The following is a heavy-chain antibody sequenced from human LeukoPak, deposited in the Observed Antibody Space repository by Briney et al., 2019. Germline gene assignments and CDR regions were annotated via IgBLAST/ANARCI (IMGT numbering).Heavy chain of an antibody. CDR3: ANFAVWGSYRPNYYYYMDV. CDR1: GFIFSSYS. Sequence: GGSLRLSCAASGFIFSSYSMNWVRQAPGKGLEWVSFISTSSSYIYYADSVKGRFTISRDNAKNSLYLQMNSLRAEDTAVYYCANFAVWGSYRPNYYYYMDVWGKGTTVTISS. D-gene: IGHD3-16*02. CDR2: ISTSSSYI. V-gene: IGHV3-21*01. J-gene: IGHJ6*03.